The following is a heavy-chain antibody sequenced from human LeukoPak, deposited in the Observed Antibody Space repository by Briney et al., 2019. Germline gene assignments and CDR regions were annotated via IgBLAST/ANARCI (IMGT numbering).Heavy chain of an antibody. CDR1: GFTFSSYW. CDR3: ARGSSSYDC. V-gene: IGHV3-21*01. CDR2: ISSDSIYI. Sequence: PGGSLRLSCAASGFTFSSYWMNWVRQAPGKGLEWVSSISSDSIYIYYADSVKGRFTSSRDNAKNSLYLQMNSLRAEDTAVYYCARGSSSYDCWGQGTLLAVSS. D-gene: IGHD6-13*01. J-gene: IGHJ4*02.